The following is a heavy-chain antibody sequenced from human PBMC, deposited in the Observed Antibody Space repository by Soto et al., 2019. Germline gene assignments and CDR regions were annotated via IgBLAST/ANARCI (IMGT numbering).Heavy chain of an antibody. D-gene: IGHD1-1*01. CDR3: TRDFQGPLDYGMDV. Sequence: GGSLRLSCADSGFTFSSYWVSWVRQSPGKGLKWVANVKYDGSQTYYVGSVKGRFTISRDNAKNSLYLQMNSLRAEDTAVYYCTRDFQGPLDYGMDVWGQATTVTVSS. CDR1: GFTFSSYW. CDR2: VKYDGSQT. J-gene: IGHJ6*02. V-gene: IGHV3-7*01.